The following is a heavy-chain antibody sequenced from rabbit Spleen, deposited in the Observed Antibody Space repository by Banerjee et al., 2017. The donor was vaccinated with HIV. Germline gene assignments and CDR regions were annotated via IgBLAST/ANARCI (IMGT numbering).Heavy chain of an antibody. D-gene: IGHD8-1*01. CDR3: ARDGAGGSYFAL. CDR2: IDPVFGIT. Sequence: QLKESGGGLVQPGGSLKLSCKASGFTLSSYYMNWVRQAPGKGLEWIGYIDPVFGITYYASWVNGRFSISRENAQNTVFLQMTSLTAADTATYFCARDGAGGSYFALWGPGTFVTVS. V-gene: IGHV1S7*01. J-gene: IGHJ6*01. CDR1: GFTLSSYY.